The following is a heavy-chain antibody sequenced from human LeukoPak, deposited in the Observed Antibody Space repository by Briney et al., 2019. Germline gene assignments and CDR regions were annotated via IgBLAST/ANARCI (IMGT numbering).Heavy chain of an antibody. CDR3: ARGPVVPAANAYSNYEHGAFDI. CDR2: INHSGST. V-gene: IGHV4-34*01. CDR1: GGSFSGYY. D-gene: IGHD2-2*01. J-gene: IGHJ3*02. Sequence: SETLSLTCAVYGGSFSGYYWSWIRQPPGKGLEWIGEINHSGSTNYNPSLKSRVTISVDTSKNQFSLKLSSVTAADTAVYYCARGPVVPAANAYSNYEHGAFDIWGQGTMVTVSS.